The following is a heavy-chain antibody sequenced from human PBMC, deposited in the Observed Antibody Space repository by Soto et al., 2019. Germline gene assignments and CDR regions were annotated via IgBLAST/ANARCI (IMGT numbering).Heavy chain of an antibody. J-gene: IGHJ1*01. D-gene: IGHD6-19*01. CDR3: ARVAYSSGWYYHGAEYFQH. Sequence: QVQLVQSGAEVKKPGASVKVSCKASGYTCTSYYMHWVRQAPGQGLEWMGIINPSGGSTSYAQKFQGRVTMTRDTSTSTVYTELSSLRSEDTAVYYCARVAYSSGWYYHGAEYFQHWGQGTLVTVSS. CDR2: INPSGGST. V-gene: IGHV1-46*03. CDR1: GYTCTSYY.